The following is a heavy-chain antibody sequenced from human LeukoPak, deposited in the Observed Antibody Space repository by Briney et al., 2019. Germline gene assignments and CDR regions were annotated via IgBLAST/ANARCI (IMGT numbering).Heavy chain of an antibody. CDR3: ARHEYSSGWYVN. Sequence: SETLSLTCGVYGGSFSGYYWSWIRQPPGKGLEWIGEIVHSGSTNYNPSLKSRVTISVDTSKNQFSLKLTSVTAADTAVYYCARHEYSSGWYVNWGQGTLVTVSS. V-gene: IGHV4-34*12. J-gene: IGHJ4*02. D-gene: IGHD6-19*01. CDR1: GGSFSGYY. CDR2: IVHSGST.